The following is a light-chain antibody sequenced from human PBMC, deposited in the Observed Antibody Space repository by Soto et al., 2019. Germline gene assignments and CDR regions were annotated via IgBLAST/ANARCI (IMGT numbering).Light chain of an antibody. J-gene: IGKJ1*01. Sequence: DIQMTQSPSTLSASVGERVTITCRASQSISNWLAWYQQKPGKAPKLLIYKASTLESGVPSRFSGSGSGTEFTLTISSLQPDDFATYYCQQNNRYSWTFGPGTKVEIK. V-gene: IGKV1-5*03. CDR3: QQNNRYSWT. CDR2: KAS. CDR1: QSISNW.